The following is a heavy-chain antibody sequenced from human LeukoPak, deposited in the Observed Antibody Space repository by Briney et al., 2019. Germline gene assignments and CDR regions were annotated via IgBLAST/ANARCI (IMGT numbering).Heavy chain of an antibody. V-gene: IGHV4-59*01. CDR1: GGSIIGYY. D-gene: IGHD4-11*01. CDR3: ARGRRNDYRGMDV. CDR2: IYYSGIT. J-gene: IGHJ6*02. Sequence: ETSETLSLTCTVSGGSIIGYYWSWIRQPPGKGLEWIANIYYSGITNYNPSHTRRVTISLDTSKNQFSLKLTSVTAADSAVYYCARGRRNDYRGMDVWGQGTTVTVSS.